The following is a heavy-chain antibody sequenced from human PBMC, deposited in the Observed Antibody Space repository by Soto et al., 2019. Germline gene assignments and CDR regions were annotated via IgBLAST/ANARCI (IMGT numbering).Heavy chain of an antibody. D-gene: IGHD3-3*01. Sequence: ASVKVSCKACGGTFSSYAISWVRQAPGQGLEWMGGIIPIFGTANYAQKFQGRVTITADKSTSTDYMELSSLRSEDTAVYYCARARDKNTIFGVGHLYYFHYWGQGTLVTVSS. J-gene: IGHJ4*02. V-gene: IGHV1-69*06. CDR1: GGTFSSYA. CDR3: ARARDKNTIFGVGHLYYFHY. CDR2: IIPIFGTA.